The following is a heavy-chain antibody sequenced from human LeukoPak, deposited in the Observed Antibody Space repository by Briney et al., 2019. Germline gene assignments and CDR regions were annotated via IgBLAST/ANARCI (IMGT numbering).Heavy chain of an antibody. CDR1: GFSFDDNA. D-gene: IGHD1-26*01. V-gene: IGHV3-43*02. J-gene: IGHJ1*01. Sequence: GGCLRLSCAASGFSFDDNAMYWVRQAPGKGLEWVSLISVDGATTYYADSVKGRFNISRDNSKSSLYLQMNSLRSEDTALYYCAKDNQRGGFQHWGQGTLVTVSS. CDR2: ISVDGATT. CDR3: AKDNQRGGFQH.